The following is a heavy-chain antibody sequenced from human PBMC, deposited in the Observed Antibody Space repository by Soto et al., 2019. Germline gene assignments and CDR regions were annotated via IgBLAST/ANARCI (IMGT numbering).Heavy chain of an antibody. V-gene: IGHV1-69*12. CDR3: ARDWAYYDSRGYYYLY. Sequence: QVQLVQSGAEVKKPGSSVKVSCKASGGTFSRYAINWVRQAPGQGLEWMGGITPIFGTANYAQKFQGRVTITADESTSTADMGLRSLRSEDTAVYYCARDWAYYDSRGYYYLYWGQGTLVNVSS. J-gene: IGHJ4*02. CDR2: ITPIFGTA. CDR1: GGTFSRYA. D-gene: IGHD3-22*01.